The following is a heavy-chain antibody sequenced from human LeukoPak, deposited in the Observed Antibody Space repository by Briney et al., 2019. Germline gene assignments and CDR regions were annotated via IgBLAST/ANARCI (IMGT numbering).Heavy chain of an antibody. V-gene: IGHV3-23*01. CDR3: AKYCGYSSSWYKLGFDY. J-gene: IGHJ4*02. CDR1: GFTFSTYA. CDR2: ISSSGGST. D-gene: IGHD6-13*01. Sequence: PGGSLRLSCAASGFTFSTYAMSWVRQAPAKGLEWVSAISSSGGSTYYADSVKGRFTISRDNSKNTLYLQMNSLRAEDTAVYYCAKYCGYSSSWYKLGFDYWGQGTLVTVSS.